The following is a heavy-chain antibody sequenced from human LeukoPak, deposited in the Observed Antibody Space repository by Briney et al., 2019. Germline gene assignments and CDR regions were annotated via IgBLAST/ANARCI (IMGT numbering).Heavy chain of an antibody. Sequence: GGSPRLSCAASGFTFSSYSMNWVRQAPGKGLEWVSSISSSSSYIYYADSVKGRFTISRDNAKNSLYLQMNSLRAEDTAVYYCAGETQVFGVVTGYWGQGTLVTVSS. CDR1: GFTFSSYS. CDR3: AGETQVFGVVTGY. J-gene: IGHJ4*02. D-gene: IGHD3-3*01. V-gene: IGHV3-21*01. CDR2: ISSSSSYI.